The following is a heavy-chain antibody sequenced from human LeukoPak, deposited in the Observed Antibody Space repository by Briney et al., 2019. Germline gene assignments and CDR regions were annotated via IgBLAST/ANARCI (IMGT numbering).Heavy chain of an antibody. Sequence: PGGSLRLSCEASGFIFSSYWMGWVRQAPGKGLEWVANINPDGSETSYVDSVKGRFTISRDNAKKSMFLQMNSLRAEETAVCSCVRWGVEAGMDSWGQGTQVTVSS. D-gene: IGHD6-19*01. V-gene: IGHV3-7*01. CDR2: INPDGSET. J-gene: IGHJ4*02. CDR1: GFIFSSYW. CDR3: VRWGVEAGMDS.